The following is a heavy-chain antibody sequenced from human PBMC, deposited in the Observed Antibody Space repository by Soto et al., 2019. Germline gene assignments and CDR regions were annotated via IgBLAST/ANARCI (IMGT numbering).Heavy chain of an antibody. J-gene: IGHJ4*02. V-gene: IGHV4-4*02. CDR1: GGFISRSNW. Sequence: QVQLQESGPGLVKPSGTLSLTCAVSGGFISRSNWWSWVRQPPGKGLEWIGEIYQSGSSNYNPSLKSRVTRSVDKSKNQFSLKLNSVTAADTAVYYCARAPGGSGRGYFDYWGQGALVHVSS. CDR3: ARAPGGSGRGYFDY. D-gene: IGHD3-10*01. CDR2: IYQSGSS.